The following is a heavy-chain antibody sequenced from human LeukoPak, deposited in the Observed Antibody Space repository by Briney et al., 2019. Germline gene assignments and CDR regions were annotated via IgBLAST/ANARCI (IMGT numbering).Heavy chain of an antibody. J-gene: IGHJ4*02. CDR3: ARRPYYDILTGYYNTRVGYFDY. D-gene: IGHD3-9*01. V-gene: IGHV4-34*01. Sequence: SETLSLTCAVYGGSFSPYYWSWIRQSPDKGLEWIGEINHSRSTNYNPSLKSRVTISVDTSKNQFSLKLSSVTAADTAVYYCARRPYYDILTGYYNTRVGYFDYWGQGTLVTVSS. CDR2: INHSRST. CDR1: GGSFSPYY.